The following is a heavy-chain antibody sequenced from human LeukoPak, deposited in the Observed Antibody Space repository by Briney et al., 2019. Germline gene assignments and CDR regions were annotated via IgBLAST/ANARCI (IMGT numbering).Heavy chain of an antibody. V-gene: IGHV1-2*02. D-gene: IGHD3-3*01. CDR2: INPNSGGT. Sequence: ASVKVSCKASGYNFNAYYMHWVRQAPGQGLEWMGWINPNSGGTNYAQKFQGRVTLTRDTSINTVYMEVNRLTSDDTVVYYCARGEWLVLGDHWGQGTRVTVSS. J-gene: IGHJ4*02. CDR1: GYNFNAYY. CDR3: ARGEWLVLGDH.